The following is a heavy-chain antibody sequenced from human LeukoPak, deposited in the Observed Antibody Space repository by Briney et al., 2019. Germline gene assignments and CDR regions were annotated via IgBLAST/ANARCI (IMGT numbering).Heavy chain of an antibody. Sequence: PGKSLRLSCAASGFTFSSYGMHWVRQGPGKGLEWLAVISYDGSNKYYADSVKGRFTISRDNSKNTLYLQMNSLRAEDTAVYYCAKGNDSSGYDYWGQGTLVTVSS. CDR1: GFTFSSYG. CDR3: AKGNDSSGYDY. J-gene: IGHJ4*02. D-gene: IGHD3-22*01. CDR2: ISYDGSNK. V-gene: IGHV3-30*18.